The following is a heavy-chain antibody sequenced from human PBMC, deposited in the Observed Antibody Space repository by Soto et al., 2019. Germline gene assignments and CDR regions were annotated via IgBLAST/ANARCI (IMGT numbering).Heavy chain of an antibody. J-gene: IGHJ4*02. CDR3: VKGTFSSSKVIFDY. CDR2: ISSNSGAI. Sequence: LGGSLRLSCVASGFIFEDYDMHWVRQVPGKGLEWVSSISSNSGAIKYADSVKGRFTLSRDNAKNSVYLEMNSLRVEDTAFYFCVKGTFSSSKVIFDYWGQGTLVTVSS. V-gene: IGHV3-9*01. CDR1: GFIFEDYD. D-gene: IGHD6-6*01.